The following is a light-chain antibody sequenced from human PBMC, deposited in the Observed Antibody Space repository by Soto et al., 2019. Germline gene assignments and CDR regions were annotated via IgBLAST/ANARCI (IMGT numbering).Light chain of an antibody. J-gene: IGLJ3*02. CDR3: FSYTTSSTLV. CDR1: SSDVGGYNY. Sequence: QSALTQPASVSGSPGQSITISCTGTSSDVGGYNYVSWYQQHPAKAPKLMIYEVSNRPSGVSHRFSGSKSGITASLTISGLQAEDEADYYCFSYTTSSTLVFGGGTKLTVL. CDR2: EVS. V-gene: IGLV2-14*01.